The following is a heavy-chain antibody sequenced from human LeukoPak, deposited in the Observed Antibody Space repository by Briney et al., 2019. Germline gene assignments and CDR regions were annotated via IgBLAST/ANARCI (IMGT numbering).Heavy chain of an antibody. V-gene: IGHV1-69*05. J-gene: IGHJ3*02. CDR2: IIPIFGTA. CDR1: GGTFSSYA. CDR3: ARTRTGTNPYDAFDI. D-gene: IGHD1-1*01. Sequence: GASVKVSCKASGGTFSSYAISWVRQAPGQGLEWMGGIIPIFGTANYAQKFQGRVTITTDESTSTAYMELSSLRSEDTAVYYCARTRTGTNPYDAFDIWGQGTMVTVSS.